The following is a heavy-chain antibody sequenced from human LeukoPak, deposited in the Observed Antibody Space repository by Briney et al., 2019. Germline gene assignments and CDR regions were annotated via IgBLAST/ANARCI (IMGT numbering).Heavy chain of an antibody. V-gene: IGHV3-74*01. CDR1: GFTFSNYW. D-gene: IGHD3-3*01. Sequence: GGSLRLFCAASGFTFSNYWMHWIRQVPGKGLVWVSHIKYDGSATNYADSVKGRFTISRDNAKNTLYLQMNSLRAEDTAVYYCVSGSLQSGYNSDYWGQGALVTVSS. CDR3: VSGSLQSGYNSDY. J-gene: IGHJ4*02. CDR2: IKYDGSAT.